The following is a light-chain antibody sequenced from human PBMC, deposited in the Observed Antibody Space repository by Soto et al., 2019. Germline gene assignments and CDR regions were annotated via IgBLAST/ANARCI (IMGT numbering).Light chain of an antibody. J-gene: IGKJ1*01. Sequence: EIVMTQSPATLSVSPGERATLSCRASQSVKSSLAWYQHKPGQLPRLLIYGASTRATGVPLRFSGSGSGTDFTLTISSLQAEDVAVYYCQQRSKWRTFGQGTKVEIK. CDR3: QQRSKWRT. CDR2: GAS. V-gene: IGKV3-15*01. CDR1: QSVKSS.